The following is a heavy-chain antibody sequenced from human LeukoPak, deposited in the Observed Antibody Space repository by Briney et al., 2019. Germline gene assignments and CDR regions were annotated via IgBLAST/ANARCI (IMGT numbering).Heavy chain of an antibody. J-gene: IGHJ4*02. CDR1: GFTVSSTY. V-gene: IGHV3-53*01. D-gene: IGHD3-10*01. CDR3: ARAEGSGSYFGY. Sequence: GGSLRLSCAASGFTVSSTYMSWVRQAPGKGLEWVSVIYSGGSTYYADSVKDRFTISRDNSENTLYLQMNSMRAEDTAVYYCARAEGSGSYFGYWGQGTLVTVSS. CDR2: IYSGGST.